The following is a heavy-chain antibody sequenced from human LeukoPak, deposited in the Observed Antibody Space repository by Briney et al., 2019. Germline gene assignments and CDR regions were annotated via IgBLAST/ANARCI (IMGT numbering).Heavy chain of an antibody. V-gene: IGHV3-53*01. J-gene: IGHJ4*02. CDR1: GFPVSSNY. CDR3: AREGYYDSSGYYYEGARFDY. D-gene: IGHD3-22*01. CDR2: IYSGGST. Sequence: AGVSLRLSCAASGFPVSSNYMRWVRQAPGKGLEWVSVIYSGGSTYYADSVKGLFTISRDNSKNTLYLQMNSLRAEDTAVYYGAREGYYDSSGYYYEGARFDYWGQGTLVIVSS.